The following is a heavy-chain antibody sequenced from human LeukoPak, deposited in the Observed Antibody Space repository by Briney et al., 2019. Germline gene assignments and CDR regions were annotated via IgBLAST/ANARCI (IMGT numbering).Heavy chain of an antibody. V-gene: IGHV4-39*01. CDR3: ARRYYGSGSYYSGVGWFDP. D-gene: IGHD3-10*01. J-gene: IGHJ5*02. CDR2: IYYSGST. CDR1: GGSISSSSYY. Sequence: SETLSLTCTVSGGSISSSSYYWGWIRPPPGKGLEGIGGIYYSGSTYYNPSLKSRVTISVDTSKNQFSLKLSSVTAADTAVYYCARRYYGSGSYYSGVGWFDPWGQGTLVTVSS.